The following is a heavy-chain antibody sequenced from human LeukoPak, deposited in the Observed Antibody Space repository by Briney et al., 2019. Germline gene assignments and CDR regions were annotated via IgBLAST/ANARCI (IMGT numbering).Heavy chain of an antibody. J-gene: IGHJ3*02. CDR2: FYDSGNT. CDR3: ARHTRPGYSGYENASDI. Sequence: SETLSLTCTVSGGSISSSSYYWDWIRQAPGEGLEWIGNFYDSGNTRYNPSLKSRVTISGDTSKNQFSLKLTSVTAADTAVYYCARHTRPGYSGYENASDIWGQGTMVTVSS. D-gene: IGHD5-12*01. V-gene: IGHV4-39*01. CDR1: GGSISSSSYY.